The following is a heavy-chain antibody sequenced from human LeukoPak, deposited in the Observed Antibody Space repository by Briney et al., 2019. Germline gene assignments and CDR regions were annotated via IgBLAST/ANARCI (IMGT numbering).Heavy chain of an antibody. CDR3: ARDWVGSGWYWYYYYYVDV. D-gene: IGHD6-19*01. CDR1: GFTFSSYA. J-gene: IGHJ6*03. CDR2: ISGSGGST. Sequence: GGSLRLSCAASGFTFSSYAMSWVRQAPGKGLEWVSAISGSGGSTYYADSVKGRFTISRDNSKNTLYLQMNSLRAEDTAVYYYARDWVGSGWYWYYYYYVDVWGKGTTVTVSS. V-gene: IGHV3-23*01.